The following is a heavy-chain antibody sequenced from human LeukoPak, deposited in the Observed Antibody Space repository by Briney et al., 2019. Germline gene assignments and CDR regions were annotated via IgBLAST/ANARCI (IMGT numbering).Heavy chain of an antibody. D-gene: IGHD4-17*01. CDR2: INHGGGT. V-gene: IGHV4-34*01. J-gene: IGHJ4*02. CDR1: GGPISNYY. CDR3: ARGEDGTGDYRPTYFDS. Sequence: SETLSLTCTVSGGPISNYYWNWIREPPGKGLEWIGEINHGGGTKYNPSLKSRATISVDTSKKQFSLNLSSVTAADTAVYYCARGEDGTGDYRPTYFDSWGQGTLVTFSS.